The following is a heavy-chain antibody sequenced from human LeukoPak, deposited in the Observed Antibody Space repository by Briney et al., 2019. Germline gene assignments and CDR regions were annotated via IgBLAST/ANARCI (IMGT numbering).Heavy chain of an antibody. D-gene: IGHD5-12*01. V-gene: IGHV4-34*01. CDR3: ARASSGLDY. CDR1: GGFISSYY. CDR2: INLNHSEST. J-gene: IGHJ4*02. Sequence: SETLSLTCTVSGGFISSYYWSWIRQPPGKGLEWIGEINLNHSESTNYNPSLKSRVTISVDTSKNQFSLKLSSVTAADTAVYYCARASSGLDYWGQGTLVTVSS.